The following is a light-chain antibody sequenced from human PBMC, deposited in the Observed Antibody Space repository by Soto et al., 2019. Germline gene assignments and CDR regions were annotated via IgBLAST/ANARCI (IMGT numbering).Light chain of an antibody. Sequence: DIQMTQSPSYLSASVGDRVTITCRTSHSFSIYLNWYQQKPGKAPNLLIYAASSLGSGVPSRFSGSGSGTAFTLIISRLQPEDIATYYCQQSYSTPWTFGQGTKVEIK. CDR1: HSFSIY. V-gene: IGKV1-39*01. CDR3: QQSYSTPWT. J-gene: IGKJ1*01. CDR2: AAS.